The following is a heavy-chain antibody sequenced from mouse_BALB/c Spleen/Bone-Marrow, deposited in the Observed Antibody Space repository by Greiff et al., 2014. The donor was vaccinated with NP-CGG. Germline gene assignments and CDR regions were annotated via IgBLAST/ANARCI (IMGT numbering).Heavy chain of an antibody. CDR1: GFTFSSFG. CDR3: ARGGNWDDFDV. CDR2: ISSGSTAI. Sequence: EVMLVESGGGLVQPGGSRKLSCAASGFTFSSFGMHWVRQAPEKGLEWVAYISSGSTAICYADTVKGRFTISRDNPKNTLFLRMTSLRSEDTTMYYCARGGNWDDFDVWGAGTTVTVSS. J-gene: IGHJ1*01. V-gene: IGHV5-17*02. D-gene: IGHD4-1*01.